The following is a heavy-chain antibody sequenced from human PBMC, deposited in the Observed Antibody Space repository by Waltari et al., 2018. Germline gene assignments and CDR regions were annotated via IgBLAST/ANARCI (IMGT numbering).Heavy chain of an antibody. CDR3: ARDSRGGLFFDY. J-gene: IGHJ4*02. V-gene: IGHV3-53*01. CDR1: GFTVSSNY. Sequence: EVQLVESGGGFIQSGGSLRLSCAASGFTVSSNYMSWVRQAPGKGLEWVSVIFSDGRTYHADSVKGRFTISRDNSKNTLYLQINSLRAEDTAVYYCARDSRGGLFFDYWGQGTLVTVSS. CDR2: IFSDGRT.